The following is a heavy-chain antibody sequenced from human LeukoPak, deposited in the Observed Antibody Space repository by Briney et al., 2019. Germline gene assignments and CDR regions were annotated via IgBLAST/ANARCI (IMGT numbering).Heavy chain of an antibody. D-gene: IGHD2-2*01. J-gene: IGHJ5*02. CDR3: ARGYCSSTSCEGGPGGNWFDP. CDR1: GFTFSSYA. V-gene: IGHV3-30-3*01. Sequence: PGRSLRLSCAASGFTFSSYAMHWVRQAPGKGLEWVAVISYDGSNKYYADSVKGRFTISRDNSKNTLYLQMNSLRAEDTAVYYCARGYCSSTSCEGGPGGNWFDPWGQGTLVTVSS. CDR2: ISYDGSNK.